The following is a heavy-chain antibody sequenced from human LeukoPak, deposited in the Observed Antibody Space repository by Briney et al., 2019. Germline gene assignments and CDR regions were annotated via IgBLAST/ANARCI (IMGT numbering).Heavy chain of an antibody. Sequence: GGSLRLSCAASGFTFSSYAMHWVRQAPGKGLEWVAVISYDGSNKYYADPVKGRFTISRDNSKNTLYLQMNSLRAEDTAVYYCARLVVVAATVDYWGQGTLVTVSS. V-gene: IGHV3-30-3*01. CDR1: GFTFSSYA. J-gene: IGHJ4*02. CDR2: ISYDGSNK. CDR3: ARLVVVAATVDY. D-gene: IGHD2-15*01.